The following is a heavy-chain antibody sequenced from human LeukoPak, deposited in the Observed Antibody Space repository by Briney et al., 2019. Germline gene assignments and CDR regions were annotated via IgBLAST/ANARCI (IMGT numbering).Heavy chain of an antibody. CDR3: ARGFTSRVFISYYYYGMDV. J-gene: IGHJ6*02. V-gene: IGHV3-7*01. CDR1: GFTFSSYW. D-gene: IGHD3-10*01. Sequence: PGGSLRLSCAASGFTFSSYWMSWVRQAPGKGLEWVANIKPDGSEKHYVDSVKGRFTISRDNAKNSLYLQMNSLRPEDAAVYYCARGFTSRVFISYYYYGMDVWGQGTTVTVSS. CDR2: IKPDGSEK.